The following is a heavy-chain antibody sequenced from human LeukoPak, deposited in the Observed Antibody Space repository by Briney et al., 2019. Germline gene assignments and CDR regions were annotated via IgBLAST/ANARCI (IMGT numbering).Heavy chain of an antibody. V-gene: IGHV3-21*01. Sequence: PGGSLRLSCAASGFTFSGSTMNWVRQAPGKGLEWVSFISTSSSYIYYADSVRGRFTISRDNAKNSLYLQMNSLRAEDTAVYYCAREAFQFGQYYFDYWGQGTPVTVSS. CDR3: AREAFQFGQYYFDY. CDR1: GFTFSGST. CDR2: ISTSSSYI. J-gene: IGHJ4*02. D-gene: IGHD3-10*01.